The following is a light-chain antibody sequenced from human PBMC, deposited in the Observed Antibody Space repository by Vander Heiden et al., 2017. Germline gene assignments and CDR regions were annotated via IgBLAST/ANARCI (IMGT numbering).Light chain of an antibody. CDR1: QSISSW. CDR3: QQYNSYSST. V-gene: IGKV1-5*03. CDR2: KAS. Sequence: DIQMTQPPSTLSASVGDRVTITCRASQSISSWLAWYQQKPGKAPKLLIYKASSLESGVPSRFSGSGSGTEFTLTISSLQPDDFATYYCQQYNSYSSTFGHGTKVDIK. J-gene: IGKJ3*01.